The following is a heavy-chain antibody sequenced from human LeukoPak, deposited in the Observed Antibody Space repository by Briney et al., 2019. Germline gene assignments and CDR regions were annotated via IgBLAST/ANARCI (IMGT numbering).Heavy chain of an antibody. Sequence: GGSLRLSCAASGFTFNIYGMHWVRQAPGKGLEWVAVISYDGSKKYYADSVKGRFTISRDNSKNMLYVQMSSLRAEDTAVYFCARGFGSGSYYRLDYWGQGTLVTVSS. D-gene: IGHD3-10*01. J-gene: IGHJ4*02. V-gene: IGHV3-30*03. CDR3: ARGFGSGSYYRLDY. CDR1: GFTFNIYG. CDR2: ISYDGSKK.